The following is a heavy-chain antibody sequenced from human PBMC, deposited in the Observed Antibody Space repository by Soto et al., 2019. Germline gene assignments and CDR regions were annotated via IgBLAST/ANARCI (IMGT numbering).Heavy chain of an antibody. Sequence: VQLEESGGGLVQPGGSLRLSCAASGFTFSTSDFHWVRQVKGKGLEWVAITSYDGTNEYYADSVKGRFTISRDNSKNTLYLQMNSLRTDDTAMYYCAKGLWSGYSPFDYWGQGTLVTVSS. J-gene: IGHJ4*02. V-gene: IGHV3-30*18. CDR1: GFTFSTSD. D-gene: IGHD3-3*01. CDR3: AKGLWSGYSPFDY. CDR2: TSYDGTNE.